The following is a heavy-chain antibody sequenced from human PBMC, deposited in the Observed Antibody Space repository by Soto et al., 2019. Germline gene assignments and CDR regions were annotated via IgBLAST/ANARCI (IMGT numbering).Heavy chain of an antibody. CDR3: ARDSIAVAGPGYYGMDV. CDR2: INPNSGGT. D-gene: IGHD6-19*01. Sequence: ASVKVSCKASGYAFTGYYMHWVRQAPGQGLEWMGWINPNSGGTNYAQKFQGWVTMTRDTSISTAYMELSRLRSDDTAVYYCARDSIAVAGPGYYGMDVWGQGTTVTVSS. V-gene: IGHV1-2*04. CDR1: GYAFTGYY. J-gene: IGHJ6*02.